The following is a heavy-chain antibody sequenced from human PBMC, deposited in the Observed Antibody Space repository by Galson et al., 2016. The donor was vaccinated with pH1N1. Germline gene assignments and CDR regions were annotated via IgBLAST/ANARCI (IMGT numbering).Heavy chain of an antibody. Sequence: ETLSLTCTVSGGSISSYYWSWIRQPPGKGLEWIGYIYYSGSTYYNPSLKSRVTISVDTSKNQFSLKLSSVTAADTAVYYCAGALAAADPYYYYYMDVWGKGTTVTVSS. CDR3: AGALAAADPYYYYYMDV. D-gene: IGHD6-13*01. CDR1: GGSISSYY. CDR2: IYYSGST. V-gene: IGHV4-59*12. J-gene: IGHJ6*03.